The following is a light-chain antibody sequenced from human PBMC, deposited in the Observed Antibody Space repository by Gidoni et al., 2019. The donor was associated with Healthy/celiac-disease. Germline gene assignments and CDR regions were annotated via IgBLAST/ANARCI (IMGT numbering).Light chain of an antibody. CDR1: QSVSSN. V-gene: IGKV3-15*01. CDR2: GAS. Sequence: EIVMKQSPATLTVFPGERATLSCRASQSVSSNLAWYQQKPGQAPMLLIYGASTRATGIPARFSGSGSGTEFTLTISSLQSEDFAVYYCQQYNNWPPITFXQXTRLEIK. J-gene: IGKJ5*01. CDR3: QQYNNWPPIT.